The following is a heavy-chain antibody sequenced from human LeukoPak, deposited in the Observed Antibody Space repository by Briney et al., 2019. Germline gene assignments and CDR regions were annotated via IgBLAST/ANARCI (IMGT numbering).Heavy chain of an antibody. CDR2: ISSSGSTI. CDR3: LAGALSLYFDH. Sequence: GGSLRLSCAASGFTFSDYYMSWIRQAPGKGLEWVSYISSSGSTIYYADSVKGRFTISRDNAKNSLYLQMNSLRAEDTAVYCCLAGALSLYFDHWGQGTLVTVSS. CDR1: GFTFSDYY. V-gene: IGHV3-11*01. J-gene: IGHJ4*02. D-gene: IGHD4-17*01.